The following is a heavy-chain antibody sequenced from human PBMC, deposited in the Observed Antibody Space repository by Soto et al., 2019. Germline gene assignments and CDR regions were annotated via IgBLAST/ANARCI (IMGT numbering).Heavy chain of an antibody. Sequence: QVQLVQSGAEVKKPGASVKVSFKASGYTFTSYGISWVRQAPGQGLEWMGWISAYNGNTNYAQKLQGRVTMTTDTSTSTAYMELRSLRSDDTAVYYCARGGYYDFWSGYYFEVVGIHRNNWFDPWGQGTLVTVSS. D-gene: IGHD3-3*01. V-gene: IGHV1-18*04. CDR1: GYTFTSYG. CDR2: ISAYNGNT. CDR3: ARGGYYDFWSGYYFEVVGIHRNNWFDP. J-gene: IGHJ5*02.